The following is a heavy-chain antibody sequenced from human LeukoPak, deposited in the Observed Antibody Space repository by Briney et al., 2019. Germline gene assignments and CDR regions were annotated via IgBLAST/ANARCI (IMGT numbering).Heavy chain of an antibody. CDR1: GGSISSGDYY. CDR2: IYYSGST. Sequence: SQTLSLTCTVSGGSISSGDYYWSWIRQPPGKGLEWIGYIYYSGSTYYNPSLKSRVTISVDTSKNQFSLKLSSVTAADTAVYYCAKSPGSDGWYLHYWGQGTLVTVSS. CDR3: AKSPGSDGWYLHY. V-gene: IGHV4-30-4*01. D-gene: IGHD5-24*01. J-gene: IGHJ4*02.